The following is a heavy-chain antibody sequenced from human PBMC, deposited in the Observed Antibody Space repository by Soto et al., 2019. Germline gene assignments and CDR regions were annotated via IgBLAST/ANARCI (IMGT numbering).Heavy chain of an antibody. D-gene: IGHD4-17*01. Sequence: EVQLVESGGGLVKPGGSLRLSCAASGFTFSSYSMNWVRQAPGKGLEWVSSISSSSSYIYYADSVKGRFTISRDNAKNSLYLQMNSLRAEDTAVYYCARDPRTTVVTPVSGGDYWGQGTLVTVSS. CDR3: ARDPRTTVVTPVSGGDY. V-gene: IGHV3-21*01. CDR1: GFTFSSYS. J-gene: IGHJ4*02. CDR2: ISSSSSYI.